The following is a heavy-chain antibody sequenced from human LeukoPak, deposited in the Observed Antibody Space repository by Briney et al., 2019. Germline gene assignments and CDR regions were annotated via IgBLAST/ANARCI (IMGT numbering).Heavy chain of an antibody. J-gene: IGHJ5*02. Sequence: PGGSLRLSCAASGFTLSSYGMHWVRQAPGKGLEWVAFIRYDGSNKYYADSGKGRFTISRDNSKKTLYLQMNSLRAEDTAVYYCAKVEYSSSSVWFDPWGQGTLVTVSS. CDR3: AKVEYSSSSVWFDP. V-gene: IGHV3-30*02. CDR2: IRYDGSNK. CDR1: GFTLSSYG. D-gene: IGHD6-6*01.